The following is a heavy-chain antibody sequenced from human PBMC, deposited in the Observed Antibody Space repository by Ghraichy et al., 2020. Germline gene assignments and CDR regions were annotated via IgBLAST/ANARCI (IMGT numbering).Heavy chain of an antibody. CDR3: AREEYNWNVLVRLYYYYGMDV. CDR1: GFTFSSYA. D-gene: IGHD1-20*01. Sequence: GGSLRLSCAASGFTFSSYAMNWVRQAPGKGLEWVAVISYDGSNKYYADSVRGRFTISRDNSKNTLYLQMNSLRAEDTAVYYCAREEYNWNVLVRLYYYYGMDVWGQGTTVTVSS. V-gene: IGHV3-30-3*01. J-gene: IGHJ6*02. CDR2: ISYDGSNK.